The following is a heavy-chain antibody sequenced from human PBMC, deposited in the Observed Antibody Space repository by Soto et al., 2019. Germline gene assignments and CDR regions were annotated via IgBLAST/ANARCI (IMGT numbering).Heavy chain of an antibody. J-gene: IGHJ6*02. Sequence: GGSLRLSCAASGFTFSSYSMNRVRQAPGKGLEWVSSISSSSSYIYYADSVKGRFTISRDNAKNSLYLQMNSLRAEDTAVYYCARDERPSPMPMDVWGQGTTVTVSS. CDR2: ISSSSSYI. D-gene: IGHD2-2*01. V-gene: IGHV3-21*01. CDR3: ARDERPSPMPMDV. CDR1: GFTFSSYS.